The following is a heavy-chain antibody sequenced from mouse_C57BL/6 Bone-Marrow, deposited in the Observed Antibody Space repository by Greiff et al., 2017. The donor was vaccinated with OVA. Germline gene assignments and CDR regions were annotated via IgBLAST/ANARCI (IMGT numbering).Heavy chain of an antibody. D-gene: IGHD1-1*01. V-gene: IGHV1-19*01. CDR3: AQIITTVDAMDY. CDR2: INPYNGGT. J-gene: IGHJ4*01. CDR1: GYTFTDYY. Sequence: EVQLQQSGPVLVKPGASVKMSCKASGYTFTDYYMNWVKQSHGKSLEWIGVINPYNGGTSYNQKFKGKATLTVDKSSSTAYMELNSLTSEDSAVYYCAQIITTVDAMDYWGQGTSVTVSS.